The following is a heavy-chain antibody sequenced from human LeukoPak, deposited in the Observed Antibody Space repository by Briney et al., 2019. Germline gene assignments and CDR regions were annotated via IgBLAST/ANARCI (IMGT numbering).Heavy chain of an antibody. D-gene: IGHD2-2*01. V-gene: IGHV3-48*04. CDR2: ISSSSSTI. CDR1: GFTFSSYS. Sequence: GGSLRLSCAASGFTFSSYSMNWVRQAPGKGLEWVSYISSSSSTIYYADSVKGRFTISRDNAKNSLYLQMNSLRAEDTAVYYCAKDRGPGSIPAADYYYGMDVWGQGTTVTVSS. CDR3: AKDRGPGSIPAADYYYGMDV. J-gene: IGHJ6*02.